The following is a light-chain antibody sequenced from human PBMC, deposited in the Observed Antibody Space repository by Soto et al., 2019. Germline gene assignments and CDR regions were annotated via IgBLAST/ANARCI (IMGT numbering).Light chain of an antibody. CDR1: QSISNY. V-gene: IGKV1-5*03. CDR3: QHYNSYSEA. CDR2: KAS. Sequence: MQMTQSPSSLSASVGDRVTITCRASQSISNYLNWYQQKPGKAPKLLIYKASTLKSGVPSRFSGSGSGTEFTLTISSLQPDDFATYYCQHYNSYSEAFGQGTKVDIK. J-gene: IGKJ1*01.